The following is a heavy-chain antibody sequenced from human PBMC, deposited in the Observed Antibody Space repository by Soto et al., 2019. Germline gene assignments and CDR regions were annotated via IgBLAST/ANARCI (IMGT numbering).Heavy chain of an antibody. CDR1: GGSISSSSYY. Sequence: QLQLQESGPGLVKPSETLSLTCTVSGGSISSSSYYWGWIRQPPGKGLEWIGSIYYSGSTYYNPSLKSRVTISVDTSKNQFSLKLSSVTAADTAVYYCARQAVAGVYYYYGMDVWGQGTTVTVSS. J-gene: IGHJ6*02. CDR2: IYYSGST. V-gene: IGHV4-39*01. CDR3: ARQAVAGVYYYYGMDV. D-gene: IGHD6-19*01.